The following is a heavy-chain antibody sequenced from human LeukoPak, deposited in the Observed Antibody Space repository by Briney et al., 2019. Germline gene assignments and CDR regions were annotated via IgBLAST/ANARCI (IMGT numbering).Heavy chain of an antibody. CDR1: GFTFSSYG. D-gene: IGHD3-10*02. J-gene: IGHJ6*04. V-gene: IGHV3-23*01. Sequence: GGSLRLSCAASGFTFSSYGMSWVRQAPGKGLEWVSAISGSGGDRYYADSVKGRFTISRDNSKNTVYLQMNSLRAEDTAVYYCAELGITMIGGVWGKGTTVTISS. CDR2: ISGSGGDR. CDR3: AELGITMIGGV.